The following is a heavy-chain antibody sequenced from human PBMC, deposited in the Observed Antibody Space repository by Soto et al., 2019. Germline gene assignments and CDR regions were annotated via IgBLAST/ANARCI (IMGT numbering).Heavy chain of an antibody. V-gene: IGHV3-30-3*01. CDR1: GFTFSSYA. CDR3: ARCVD. J-gene: IGHJ4*02. Sequence: QVQLVESGGGVVQPGRSLRLSCAASGFTFSSYAMHWVRQAPGKGLEWVAVISYEGSNKYYADSVKGRFTISRDKCKNTVDLRMISLGAEDSAVYYCARCVDWGQGTLVTVSS. CDR2: ISYEGSNK.